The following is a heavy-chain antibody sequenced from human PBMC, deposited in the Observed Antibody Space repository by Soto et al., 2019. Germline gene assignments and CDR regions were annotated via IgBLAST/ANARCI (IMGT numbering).Heavy chain of an antibody. Sequence: QVHLVESGGGVVQPGRSLRVSCTASGFAFSSYGIHWVRQAPGKGLEWVASIWYDGSNKFYADSVKGRFTISRDNSKNTLYLQMNSLRAEDTAVYYCARAAIVESVTEPFDYWGQGTLVIVSS. CDR3: ARAAIVESVTEPFDY. D-gene: IGHD3-22*01. J-gene: IGHJ4*02. CDR2: IWYDGSNK. CDR1: GFAFSSYG. V-gene: IGHV3-33*01.